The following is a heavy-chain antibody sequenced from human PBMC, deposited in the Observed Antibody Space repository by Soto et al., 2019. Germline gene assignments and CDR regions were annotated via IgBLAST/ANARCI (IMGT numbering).Heavy chain of an antibody. CDR2: ISQVGRA. J-gene: IGHJ4*02. Sequence: SETLCLTCDFFGYSFSCYFFNWLRQPPGKGLEWIGEISQVGRARYNPSLETRITISVDTSKTQFSLNLTSVTDADTAVYYCARGYGYFRQWGQGALVTSPQ. CDR1: GYSFSCYF. D-gene: IGHD4-17*01. V-gene: IGHV4-34*01. CDR3: ARGYGYFRQ.